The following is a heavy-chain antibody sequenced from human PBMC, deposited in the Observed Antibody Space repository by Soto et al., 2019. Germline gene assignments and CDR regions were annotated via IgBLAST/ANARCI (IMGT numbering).Heavy chain of an antibody. CDR3: ARAPWYYYDSSGYFGYAFDI. CDR1: GYTFTGYY. CDR2: INPNSGGT. D-gene: IGHD3-22*01. Sequence: RASVKVSCKASGYTFTGYYMHWVRQAPGQGLEWMGWINPNSGGTNYAQKFQGRVTMTRDTSISTAYMELSRLRSDDTAVYYCARAPWYYYDSSGYFGYAFDIWGQGTMVTVSS. V-gene: IGHV1-2*02. J-gene: IGHJ3*02.